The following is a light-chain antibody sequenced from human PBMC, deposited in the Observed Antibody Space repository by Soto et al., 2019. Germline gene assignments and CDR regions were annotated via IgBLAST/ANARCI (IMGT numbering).Light chain of an antibody. CDR3: QQYNNWPFT. Sequence: EIVMTQSPATLSVSPGERATLSCRASQNIRSNLAWYQQKPGQPPTLLVSDASTRARNIPARFNGSGSGTEFTLTISSLQSEDFAVYYCQQYNNWPFTFGQGTKLEIK. CDR1: QNIRSN. CDR2: DAS. J-gene: IGKJ2*01. V-gene: IGKV3D-15*01.